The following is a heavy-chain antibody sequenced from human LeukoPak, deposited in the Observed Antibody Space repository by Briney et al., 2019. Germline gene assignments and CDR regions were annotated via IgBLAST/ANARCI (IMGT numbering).Heavy chain of an antibody. CDR1: GGTFSSYA. D-gene: IGHD3-22*01. V-gene: IGHV1-69*04. Sequence: SVKVSCKASGGTFSSYAISWVRQAPGQGLEWMGRIIPILGIANYAQKFQGRVTITADKSTSTAYMELSSLRSEDTAVYCCARVRSDSSGYCRDAFDIWGQGTMVTVSS. J-gene: IGHJ3*02. CDR3: ARVRSDSSGYCRDAFDI. CDR2: IIPILGIA.